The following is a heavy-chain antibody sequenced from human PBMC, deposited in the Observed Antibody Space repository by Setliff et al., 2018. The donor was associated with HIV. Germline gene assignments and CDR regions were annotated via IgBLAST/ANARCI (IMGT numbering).Heavy chain of an antibody. V-gene: IGHV1-46*01. CDR3: ARGIAAAGLDY. CDR2: INPTGGST. CDR1: GYSFTNHY. D-gene: IGHD6-13*01. J-gene: IGHJ4*02. Sequence: CKPSGYSFTNHYMHWVRQAPGQGLEWMGVINPTGGSTRNTQKFQGRVAMTRDTSTSTVYMELSSLRSEDTAVYYCARGIAAAGLDYWGQGTLVTVSS.